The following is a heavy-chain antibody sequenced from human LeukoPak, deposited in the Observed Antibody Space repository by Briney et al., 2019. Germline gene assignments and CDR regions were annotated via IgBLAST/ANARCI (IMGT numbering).Heavy chain of an antibody. J-gene: IGHJ5*02. CDR3: AKFWSGYSNWFDP. D-gene: IGHD3-3*01. Sequence: GGSLRLSCAASGFTFSSYAMSWVRQAPGRGLEWVSAISGSGGSTYYADSVKGRFTISRDNSKNTLYLQMNSLRAEDTAVYYYAKFWSGYSNWFDPWGQGTLVSVSS. V-gene: IGHV3-23*01. CDR2: ISGSGGST. CDR1: GFTFSSYA.